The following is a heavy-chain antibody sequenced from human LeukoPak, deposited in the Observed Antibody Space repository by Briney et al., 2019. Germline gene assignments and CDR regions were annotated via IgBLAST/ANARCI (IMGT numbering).Heavy chain of an antibody. D-gene: IGHD6-13*01. CDR3: ARAYSSSWYSDY. J-gene: IGHJ4*02. CDR2: INPSGGST. CDR1: GYTFTSYY. V-gene: IGHV1-46*01. Sequence: ASVKVSCKASGYTFTSYYMHWVRQAPGQGLGWMGIINPSGGSTSYAQKFQGRVTMTRDMSTSTVYTELSSLRSEDTAVYYCARAYSSSWYSDYWGQGTLVTVSS.